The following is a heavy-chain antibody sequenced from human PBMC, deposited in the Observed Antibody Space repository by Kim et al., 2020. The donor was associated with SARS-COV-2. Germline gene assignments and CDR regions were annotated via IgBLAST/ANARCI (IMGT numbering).Heavy chain of an antibody. V-gene: IGHV3-9*01. J-gene: IGHJ2*01. Sequence: GGSLRLSCAASGFTFDDYAMHWVRQAPGKGLEWVSGISWNSGSIGYADSVKGRFTISRDNAKNSLYLQMNSLRAEDTALYYCAKVRVTSPLYGSGSYYYWYFDLWGRGTLVTVSS. D-gene: IGHD3-10*01. CDR1: GFTFDDYA. CDR2: ISWNSGSI. CDR3: AKVRVTSPLYGSGSYYYWYFDL.